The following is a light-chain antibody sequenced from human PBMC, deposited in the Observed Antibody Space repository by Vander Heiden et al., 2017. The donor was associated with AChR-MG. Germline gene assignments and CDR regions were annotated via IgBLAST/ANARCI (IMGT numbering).Light chain of an antibody. CDR2: DRN. CDR3: CSYAGNYNYV. V-gene: IGLV2-11*01. CDR1: TTTVGGYNF. J-gene: IGLJ1*01. Sequence: SALTLPLSASGPPAHSPTISCTGTTTTVGGYNFVSRYQPHPCEFPKFLISDRNKRSSGVPDRFSGSKCGDAASLTISGLQAEDEEDDYCCSYAGNYNYVFGSGTKVTVL.